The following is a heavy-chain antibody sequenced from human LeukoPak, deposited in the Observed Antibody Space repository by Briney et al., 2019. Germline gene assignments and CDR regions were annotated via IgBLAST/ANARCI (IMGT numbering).Heavy chain of an antibody. D-gene: IGHD3-10*01. CDR2: IRYDGSNK. CDR3: VSADRWFGELSVY. V-gene: IGHV3-30*02. Sequence: PGGSLRLSCAASGFTFSSYGMHWVRQAPGKGLEWVAFIRYDGSNKYYADSVKGRFTISRDNSKNTLYLQMNSLRAEDTAVYYCVSADRWFGELSVYWGQGTLVTVSS. J-gene: IGHJ4*02. CDR1: GFTFSSYG.